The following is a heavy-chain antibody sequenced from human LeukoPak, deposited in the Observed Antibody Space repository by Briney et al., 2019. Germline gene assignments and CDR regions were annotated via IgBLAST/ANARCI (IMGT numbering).Heavy chain of an antibody. CDR3: VRDRDSGTYYYYYGMDV. Sequence: PSETLSLTCTVSGGSIIGYYWNWIRQPPGKGLEWIGYIYYSGSTNYNPSLKSRVTISVDTSKNQFSLKLTSVTAADTAVYYCVRDRDSGTYYYYYGMDVWGQGTTVTVSS. CDR2: IYYSGST. J-gene: IGHJ6*02. V-gene: IGHV4-59*01. D-gene: IGHD1-26*01. CDR1: GGSIIGYY.